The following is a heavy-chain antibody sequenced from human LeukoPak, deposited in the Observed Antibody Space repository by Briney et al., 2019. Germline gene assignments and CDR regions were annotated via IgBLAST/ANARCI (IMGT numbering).Heavy chain of an antibody. V-gene: IGHV3-30*18. CDR3: AKGKDYYLDY. CDR1: GFTFSNYG. CDR2: ISYDGSNK. J-gene: IGHJ4*02. Sequence: GGSLRLSCAASGFTFSNYGMGWVRQTPGKGLEWVAVISYDGSNKYFADSVKGRFTISRDNSKNTLFLQMNSLRAEDTAVYYCAKGKDYYLDYWGQGTLVTVSS. D-gene: IGHD3-10*01.